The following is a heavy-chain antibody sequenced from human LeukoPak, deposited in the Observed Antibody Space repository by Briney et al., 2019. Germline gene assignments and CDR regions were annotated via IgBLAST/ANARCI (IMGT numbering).Heavy chain of an antibody. V-gene: IGHV4-59*01. Sequence: SETLSLTCTVSGGSISSYYWSWIRQPPGKGLEWIGYIYYSGSTNYNPSLKSRVTISVDTSKNQFSLKLSSVTAADTAVYYCARSGWIAAPGFDPWGQGTLVTVSS. D-gene: IGHD6-13*01. CDR1: GGSISSYY. CDR2: IYYSGST. CDR3: ARSGWIAAPGFDP. J-gene: IGHJ5*02.